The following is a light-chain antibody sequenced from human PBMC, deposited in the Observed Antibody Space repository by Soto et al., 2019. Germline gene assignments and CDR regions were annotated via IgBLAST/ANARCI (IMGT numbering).Light chain of an antibody. CDR2: EVS. CDR1: SSDVGGYNY. J-gene: IGLJ1*01. CDR3: SSFTSAYTFV. Sequence: QSVLAQPASVSGSPGQSIAISCTGTSSDVGGYNYVSWYQQHPGKAPKLLISEVSIRPSGVSDRFSGSKSGNTASLTISGLQTEEEADYYCSSFTSAYTFVFGSGTKVTV. V-gene: IGLV2-14*01.